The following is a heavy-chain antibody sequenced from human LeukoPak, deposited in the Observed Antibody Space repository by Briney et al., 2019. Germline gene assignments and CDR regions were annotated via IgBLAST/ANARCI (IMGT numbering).Heavy chain of an antibody. Sequence: GSLRLSCAASGFTFSSYSMNWVRQAPGEGLGWVSSISSSSSYKYYADSVKGRFTISRDNAKNSLYLQTNSLRAEDTAVYYCARGPVWFDPWGQGTLVTVSS. J-gene: IGHJ5*02. CDR2: ISSSSSYK. V-gene: IGHV3-21*01. CDR1: GFTFSSYS. CDR3: ARGPVWFDP.